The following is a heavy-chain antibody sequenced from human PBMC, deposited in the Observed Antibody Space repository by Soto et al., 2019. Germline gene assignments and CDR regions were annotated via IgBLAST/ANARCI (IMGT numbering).Heavy chain of an antibody. CDR3: ARQPWSGWYYCYGMDV. D-gene: IGHD3-3*01. CDR2: IWYDGSNK. V-gene: IGHV3-33*01. Sequence: QVQLVESGGGVVQPGRSLRLSCAASGFTFSSYGMHWVRQAPGKGLEWGAVIWYDGSNKYYADSVKGRFTISRDNSKNTMHLQMNSLTAEDTAVYYYARQPWSGWYYCYGMDVWGQGTTVTASA. J-gene: IGHJ6*01. CDR1: GFTFSSYG.